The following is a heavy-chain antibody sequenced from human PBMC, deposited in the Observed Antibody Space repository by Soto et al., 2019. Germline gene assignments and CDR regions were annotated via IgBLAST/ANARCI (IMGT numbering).Heavy chain of an antibody. J-gene: IGHJ4*02. D-gene: IGHD2-15*01. CDR3: AKTPSIVVVVAALLWCDY. CDR2: IYYSGST. V-gene: IGHV4-59*08. CDR1: GGSISSYY. Sequence: SETLALTCTVSGGSISSYYVRCIRQRPGKELEWMGYIYYSGSTNYNPSLTSRVTISVDTSKTQFSLKLSSVTAADTAVYYCAKTPSIVVVVAALLWCDYSGQGTLDTGSS.